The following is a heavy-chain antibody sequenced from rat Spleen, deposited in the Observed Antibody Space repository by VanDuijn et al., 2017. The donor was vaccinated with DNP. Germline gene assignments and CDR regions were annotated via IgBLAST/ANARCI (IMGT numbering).Heavy chain of an antibody. Sequence: QVQLKESGPGLVQPSQTLSLTCTVSGFSLTSYHVSWVRQPPGKGLEWMGVIWGHGNTDYNSALRSRRSINRDTSKSQVFLKLNRLQTDDTAIYYCTRDSWGHVMDGWGQGASVTVSS. CDR3: TRDSWGHVMDG. V-gene: IGHV2-43*01. D-gene: IGHD1-3*01. CDR2: IWGHGNT. J-gene: IGHJ4*01. CDR1: GFSLTSYH.